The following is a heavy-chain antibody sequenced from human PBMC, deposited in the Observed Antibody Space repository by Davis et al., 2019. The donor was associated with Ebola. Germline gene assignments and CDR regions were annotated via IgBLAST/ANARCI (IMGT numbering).Heavy chain of an antibody. CDR2: INHSGST. Sequence: MPGGSLRLSCAVYGGSFSGYYWSWIRQPPGKGLEWIGEINHSGSTNYNPSLKSRVTISVDTSKNQFSLKLSSVTAADTAVYYCARASYYDSSGYSTYYGMDVWGKGTTVTVSS. V-gene: IGHV4-34*01. D-gene: IGHD3-22*01. CDR1: GGSFSGYY. J-gene: IGHJ6*04. CDR3: ARASYYDSSGYSTYYGMDV.